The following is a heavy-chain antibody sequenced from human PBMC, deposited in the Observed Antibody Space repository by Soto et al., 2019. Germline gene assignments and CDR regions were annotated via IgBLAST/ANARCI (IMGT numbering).Heavy chain of an antibody. CDR3: GRAPKVSGSSQTRPDF. CDR1: SGSFGGYY. J-gene: IGHJ4*02. D-gene: IGHD6-6*01. Sequence: SETLSLTCSIYSGSFGGYYWSWIRQPPGKGLEWIGAISQSGNTNYSASLKSRGSISIDTSKKQFSLNLVSVSAADAAAYYCGRAPKVSGSSQTRPDFWGQGTLVTVSS. CDR2: ISQSGNT. V-gene: IGHV4-34*01.